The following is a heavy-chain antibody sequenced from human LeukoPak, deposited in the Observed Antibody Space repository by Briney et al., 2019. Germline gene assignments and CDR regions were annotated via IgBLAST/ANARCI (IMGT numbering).Heavy chain of an antibody. CDR2: INHSGST. J-gene: IGHJ6*03. V-gene: IGHV4-4*02. CDR1: GGSISSSNW. Sequence: PSGTLSLTCAVSGGSISSSNWWSWVRQPPGKGLEWIGEINHSGSTNYNPSLKSRVTISVDTSKNQFSLKLSSVTAADTAVYYCARLGPYRGYSYGYSGYYYYMDVWGKGTTVTISS. CDR3: ARLGPYRGYSYGYSGYYYYMDV. D-gene: IGHD5-18*01.